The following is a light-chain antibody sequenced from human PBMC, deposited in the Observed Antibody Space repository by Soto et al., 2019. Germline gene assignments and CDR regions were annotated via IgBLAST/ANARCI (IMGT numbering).Light chain of an antibody. CDR3: QSYDTSLSGFVV. V-gene: IGLV1-40*01. Sequence: QSVLTQPPSVSGAPGQRVTISCTGSSSNIGAGYDVHWYQQLPGTAPKLLIYGNSKRPSGVLDRFSGSKSGTSASLAITGLQAEDEADYYCQSYDTSLSGFVVFGGGTKVTVL. J-gene: IGLJ2*01. CDR1: SSNIGAGYD. CDR2: GNS.